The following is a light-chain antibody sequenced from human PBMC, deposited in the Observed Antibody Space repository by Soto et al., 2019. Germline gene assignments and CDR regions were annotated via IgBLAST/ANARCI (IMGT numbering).Light chain of an antibody. CDR2: GAS. CDR3: QQSYSLMT. J-gene: IGKJ4*01. Sequence: DIQMTQSPSSLSASVGDRVTITCRTSQSINSYLNWYQQKPGKAPKLLIYGASSLQSGVPLRFSGSGSGTDFTLTINSLQPEDFATYYCQQSYSLMTFGGGTKVDIK. V-gene: IGKV1-39*01. CDR1: QSINSY.